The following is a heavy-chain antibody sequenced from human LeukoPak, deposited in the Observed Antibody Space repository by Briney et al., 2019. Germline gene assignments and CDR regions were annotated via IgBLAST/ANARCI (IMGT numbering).Heavy chain of an antibody. D-gene: IGHD3-3*01. CDR3: AKDAHAFWSGSNYYYYYMDV. V-gene: IGHV3-30*02. CDR2: IRYDGSNK. J-gene: IGHJ6*03. Sequence: GGSLRLSCAASGFTFSDYGMNWVRQAPGKGLEWVAFIRYDGSNKYYADSVKGRFTISRDKSKNTLYLQMNSLRAEDTAVYFCAKDAHAFWSGSNYYYYYMDVWGTGTTVTVSS. CDR1: GFTFSDYG.